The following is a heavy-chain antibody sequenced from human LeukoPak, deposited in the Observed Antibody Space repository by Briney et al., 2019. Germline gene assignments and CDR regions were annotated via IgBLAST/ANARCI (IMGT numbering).Heavy chain of an antibody. D-gene: IGHD3-10*01. V-gene: IGHV1-18*01. CDR1: GYTFSRYG. CDR2: IGGYNGNK. CDR3: ARGQTNRLLWVGELVSNINPFDY. Sequence: GASVKVSCKASGYTFSRYGISWVRQAPGQGLEWMGWIGGYNGNKKYAQKVQGRVTMSTDTSTSTVYMELRSLISDDTGVYYCARGQTNRLLWVGELVSNINPFDYWGQGTLVTVSS. J-gene: IGHJ4*02.